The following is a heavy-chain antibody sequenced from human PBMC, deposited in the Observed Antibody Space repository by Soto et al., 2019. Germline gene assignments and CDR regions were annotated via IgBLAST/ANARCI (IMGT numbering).Heavy chain of an antibody. V-gene: IGHV1-24*01. CDR3: ATDVVVPAANVRANWFDP. CDR2: FDPEDGET. J-gene: IGHJ5*02. D-gene: IGHD2-2*01. Sequence: ASVKVSCKVSGYTLTELSMHWVRQAPGKGLEWMGGFDPEDGETIYAQKFQGRVTMTEHTSTDTAYKELSSLRSEDTAVYYCATDVVVPAANVRANWFDPWGQGTLVTGSS. CDR1: GYTLTELS.